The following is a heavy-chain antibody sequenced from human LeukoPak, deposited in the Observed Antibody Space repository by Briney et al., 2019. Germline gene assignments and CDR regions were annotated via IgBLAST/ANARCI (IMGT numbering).Heavy chain of an antibody. CDR2: IGTAGDT. Sequence: GGSLRLSCAVSGFTFRSYDMHWVRKATGKGLKWVSAIGTAGDTYYPGSVKGRFTISRENAKNSLYLQMNSLRAGDTAVYYCARGGSHDAFDYWGQGTLVTVSS. J-gene: IGHJ4*02. CDR3: ARGGSHDAFDY. D-gene: IGHD1-26*01. CDR1: GFTFRSYD. V-gene: IGHV3-13*01.